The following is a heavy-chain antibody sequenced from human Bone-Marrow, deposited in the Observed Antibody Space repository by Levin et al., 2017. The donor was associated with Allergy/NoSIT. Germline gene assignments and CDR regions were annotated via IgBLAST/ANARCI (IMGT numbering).Heavy chain of an antibody. CDR3: ARGDWFIAVAGNLDY. D-gene: IGHD6-19*01. V-gene: IGHV4-4*02. CDR1: GGSISSSNW. Sequence: SETLSLTCAVSGGSISSSNWWSWVRQPPGKGLEWIGEIYHSGSTNYNPPLKSRVTISVDKSKNQFSLKLSSVTAADTAVYYCARGDWFIAVAGNLDYWGQGTLVTVSS. CDR2: IYHSGST. J-gene: IGHJ4*02.